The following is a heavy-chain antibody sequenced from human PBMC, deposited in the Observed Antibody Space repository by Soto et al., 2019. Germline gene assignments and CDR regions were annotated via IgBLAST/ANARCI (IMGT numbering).Heavy chain of an antibody. CDR1: GGSISSGGYY. D-gene: IGHD6-13*01. CDR3: ARAGEAAAGRGGFDY. Sequence: SETLSLTCTVSGGSISSGGYYWSWIRQHQGKGLEWIGYIYYSGSTNYNPSLKSRVTISVDTSKNQFSLKLSSVTAADTAVYYCARAGEAAAGRGGFDYWGQGTLVTVSS. CDR2: IYYSGST. V-gene: IGHV4-61*08. J-gene: IGHJ4*02.